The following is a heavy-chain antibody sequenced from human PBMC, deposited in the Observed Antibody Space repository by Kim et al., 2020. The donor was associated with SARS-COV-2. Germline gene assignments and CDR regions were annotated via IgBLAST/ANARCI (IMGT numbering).Heavy chain of an antibody. D-gene: IGHD2-15*01. CDR3: ARDGDCSGGSCYQFDD. Sequence: LKSLVTISVDTSKNQFSLKLSSVTAADTAVYYCARDGDCSGGSCYQFDDWGQGTLVTVSS. J-gene: IGHJ4*02. V-gene: IGHV4-31*01.